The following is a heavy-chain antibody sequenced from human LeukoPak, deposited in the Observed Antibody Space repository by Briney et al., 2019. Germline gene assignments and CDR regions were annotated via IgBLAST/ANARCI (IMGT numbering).Heavy chain of an antibody. CDR2: ISTSGSS. V-gene: IGHV4-4*07. CDR3: ARGKNTHYSNYDYYYYIDV. J-gene: IGHJ6*03. Sequence: SETLSLTCTVSGGSISPYYWSFIRQPAGKGLEWIGRISTSGSSKYNPSLKSRVTISVDTSKNQFSLKLSSVTAADTAVYYCARGKNTHYSNYDYYYYIDVWGKGTTVTVSS. D-gene: IGHD4-11*01. CDR1: GGSISPYY.